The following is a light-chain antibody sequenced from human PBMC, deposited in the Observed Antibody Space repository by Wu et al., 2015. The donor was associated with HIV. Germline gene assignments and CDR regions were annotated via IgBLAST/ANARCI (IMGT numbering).Light chain of an antibody. V-gene: IGKV3-15*01. CDR2: AAS. CDR3: QQYNKWPRS. CDR1: QSIRNN. Sequence: EIVLTQSPATLSLSPGERATLSCRASQSIRNNLAWYQQKPGQAPRLLIYAASTRATGVPARFSGSGSGAEFTLTISSLQSEDFAVYYCQQYNKWPRSFGQGTKVEVK. J-gene: IGKJ1*01.